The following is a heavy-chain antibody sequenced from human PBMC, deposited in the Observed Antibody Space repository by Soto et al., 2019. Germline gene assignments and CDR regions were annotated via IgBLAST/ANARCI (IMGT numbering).Heavy chain of an antibody. CDR2: ISRSSTYI. D-gene: IGHD3-16*01. CDR3: ARGVLPISSTSWFDP. V-gene: IGHV3-21*01. CDR1: GFPFSTSN. Sequence: GGSLRLSCVVSGFPFSTSNMNWVRQAPGKGLEWVSFISRSSTYIYYADSVKGRFTISRDDAENSLLLQMNSLRAEDTAVYYCARGVLPISSTSWFDPWGQGTLVTVSS. J-gene: IGHJ5*02.